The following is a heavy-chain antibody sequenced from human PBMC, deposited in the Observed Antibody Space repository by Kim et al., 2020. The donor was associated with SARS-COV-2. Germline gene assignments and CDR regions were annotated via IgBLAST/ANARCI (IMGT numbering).Heavy chain of an antibody. Sequence: ASVKVSCKASGYTFTSYAMHWVRQAPGQRLEWMGWINAGNGNTKYSQKFQGRVTITRDTSASTAYMELSSLRSEDTAVYYCARAARGGFLEWYTGLYWGQGTLVTVSS. D-gene: IGHD3-3*01. CDR1: GYTFTSYA. J-gene: IGHJ4*02. CDR2: INAGNGNT. V-gene: IGHV1-3*01. CDR3: ARAARGGFLEWYTGLY.